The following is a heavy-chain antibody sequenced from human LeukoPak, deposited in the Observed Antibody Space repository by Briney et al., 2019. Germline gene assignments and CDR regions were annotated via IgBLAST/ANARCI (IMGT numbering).Heavy chain of an antibody. Sequence: GGSLRLSCAASRFTFSSYWMHWVRQAPGKGPVWVSRINSDGSSTNYADSVKGRFTISRDNAKNTLYLQLNSLRAEDTAVYYCARDRGEYYFDSWGQGTLVTVSS. V-gene: IGHV3-74*01. CDR3: ARDRGEYYFDS. D-gene: IGHD3-10*01. J-gene: IGHJ4*02. CDR2: INSDGSST. CDR1: RFTFSSYW.